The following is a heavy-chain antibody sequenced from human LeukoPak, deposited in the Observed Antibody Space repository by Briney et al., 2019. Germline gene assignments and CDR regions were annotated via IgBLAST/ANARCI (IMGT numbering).Heavy chain of an antibody. CDR3: VRGTSSGWYSDYYFDY. D-gene: IGHD6-19*01. CDR2: ISAYNGNT. CDR1: GYTFTSYG. J-gene: IGHJ4*02. Sequence: ASVKVSCKASGYTFTSYGISWVRQAPGQGLEWMGWISAYNGNTNYAQKLQGRVTMTTDTSTSTAYMELRSLRSDDTAVYYCVRGTSSGWYSDYYFDYWGQGTLVTVSS. V-gene: IGHV1-18*01.